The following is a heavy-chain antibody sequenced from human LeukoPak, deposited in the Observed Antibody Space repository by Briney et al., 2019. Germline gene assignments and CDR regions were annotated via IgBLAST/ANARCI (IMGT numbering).Heavy chain of an antibody. J-gene: IGHJ3*02. CDR3: ARRGSYDFWSGYYRSSLDAFDI. Sequence: PSETLSLTCTVSGYSISSGYYLGWIGQPPGRGLEWIGSIYHSGSTYYNPSLKSRVTISVDTSKNQFSLKLSSVTAADTAVYYCARRGSYDFWSGYYRSSLDAFDIWGQGTMVTVSS. CDR1: GYSISSGYY. V-gene: IGHV4-38-2*02. D-gene: IGHD3-3*01. CDR2: IYHSGST.